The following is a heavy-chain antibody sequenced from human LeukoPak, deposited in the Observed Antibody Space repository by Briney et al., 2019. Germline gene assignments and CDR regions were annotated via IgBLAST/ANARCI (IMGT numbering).Heavy chain of an antibody. J-gene: IGHJ4*02. D-gene: IGHD7-27*01. CDR2: MSPNSGDT. CDR3: ARGPPNWGYDY. CDR1: GYTFTSYD. V-gene: IGHV1-8*01. Sequence: ASVKVSCKASGYTFTSYDFNWVRQATGQRPEWMGWMSPNSGDTGYAQKFQDRVTMTRNTSMSTAYMELSSLRSDDTAVYYCARGPPNWGYDYWGPGTQVTVSS.